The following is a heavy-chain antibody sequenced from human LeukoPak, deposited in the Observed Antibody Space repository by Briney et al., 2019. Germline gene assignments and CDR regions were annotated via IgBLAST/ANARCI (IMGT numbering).Heavy chain of an antibody. V-gene: IGHV1-18*01. J-gene: IGHJ6*03. CDR1: GYTFTSYG. Sequence: GASVKVSCKASGYTFTSYGISWVRQAPGQGLEWMGWISAYNGNTNYAQKLQGRVTMTTDTSTSTAYMELRSLRSDDTAVYYCARDQGEQQLVRSWHYYYYMDVWGKGTTVTVSS. CDR2: ISAYNGNT. CDR3: ARDQGEQQLVRSWHYYYYMDV. D-gene: IGHD6-13*01.